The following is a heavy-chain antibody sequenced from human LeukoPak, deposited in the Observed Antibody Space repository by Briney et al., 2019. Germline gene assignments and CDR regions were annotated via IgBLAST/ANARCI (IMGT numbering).Heavy chain of an antibody. CDR1: GYSFTNYW. CDR3: ARRGQRWGYYDSSGYFY. Sequence: GESLKISCKGSGYSFTNYWIGWVRQMPGKGLEWMGIIYPGDSDTRYSPSFQGQVTISADKSISTAYLQWSSLKAPDTAMYYCARRGQRWGYYDSSGYFYWGQGTLVTVSS. CDR2: IYPGDSDT. D-gene: IGHD3-22*01. V-gene: IGHV5-51*01. J-gene: IGHJ4*02.